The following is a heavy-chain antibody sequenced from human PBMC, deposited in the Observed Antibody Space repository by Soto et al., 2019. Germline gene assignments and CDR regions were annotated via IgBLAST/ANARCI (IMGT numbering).Heavy chain of an antibody. V-gene: IGHV3-74*01. J-gene: IGHJ4*02. CDR1: GFSLSHYW. CDR3: ADSWLPTSY. D-gene: IGHD3-10*01. Sequence: PAGSLSLSCAAAGFSLSHYWMHWVRQAPVKGLVCTTRISPNARTTTYADSVKGRFTISRDNAKSTLYLQMNSLTVEDGAVYYCADSWLPTSYWGPGTLVTVSS. CDR2: ISPNARTT.